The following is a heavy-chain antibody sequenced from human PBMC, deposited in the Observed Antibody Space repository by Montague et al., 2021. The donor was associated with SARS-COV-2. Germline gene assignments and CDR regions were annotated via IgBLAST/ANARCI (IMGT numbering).Heavy chain of an antibody. J-gene: IGHJ4*02. CDR1: GFTFSSYA. CDR3: RVGNYYDSISDY. V-gene: IGHV3-23*01. D-gene: IGHD3-22*01. CDR2: ISGSGGST. Sequence: SLRLSCAASGFTFSSYAMSWVRQAPGKGLEWVSAISGSGGSTYYADSVTGRFTISRDNSKNTLYLQMNSLRAEDTAVYYCRVGNYYDSISDYWGQGTLVTVSS.